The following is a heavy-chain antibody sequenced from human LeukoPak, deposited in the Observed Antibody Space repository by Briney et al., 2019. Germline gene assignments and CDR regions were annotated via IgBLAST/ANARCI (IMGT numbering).Heavy chain of an antibody. D-gene: IGHD3-22*01. J-gene: IGHJ4*02. V-gene: IGHV3-73*01. CDR2: IRSKANSYAT. CDR1: GFTFSGSA. Sequence: PGGSLRLSCAASGFTFSGSAMHWVRQASGKGLEWVGRIRSKANSYATAYAASVKGRYTISRDDSKNTAYLQMNSLKTEDTAVYYCTRRAAYYDSSGYHYYFDYWGQGTLVTVSS. CDR3: TRRAAYYDSSGYHYYFDY.